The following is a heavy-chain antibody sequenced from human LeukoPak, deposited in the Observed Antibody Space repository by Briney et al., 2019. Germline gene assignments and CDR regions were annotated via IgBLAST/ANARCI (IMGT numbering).Heavy chain of an antibody. J-gene: IGHJ6*02. CDR2: IYTSGST. Sequence: SQTLSLTCTVSGGSISSGSYYWSRIRQPAGKGLEWIGRIYTSGSTNYNPSLKSRVTISVDTSKNQFSLKLSSVTAADTAVYYCAREDIVVVPAARSYYYYGMDVWGQGTTVTVSS. D-gene: IGHD2-2*01. CDR3: AREDIVVVPAARSYYYYGMDV. CDR1: GGSISSGSYY. V-gene: IGHV4-61*02.